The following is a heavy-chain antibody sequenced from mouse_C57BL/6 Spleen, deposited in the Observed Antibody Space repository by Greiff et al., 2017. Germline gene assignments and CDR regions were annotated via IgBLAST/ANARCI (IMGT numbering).Heavy chain of an antibody. CDR1: GFTFSDYG. CDR3: ARCHYYVSSYKACFAY. Sequence: EVKLVESGGGLVKPGGSLKLSCAASGFTFSDYGMHWVRQAPEKGLEWVAYISSGSSTIYSADTVKGRFTISRDNAKNTLFLKMTRLRSEDTSMYYCARCHYYVSSYKACFAYWGQGTLVTVYA. CDR2: ISSGSSTI. J-gene: IGHJ3*01. D-gene: IGHD1-1*01. V-gene: IGHV5-17*01.